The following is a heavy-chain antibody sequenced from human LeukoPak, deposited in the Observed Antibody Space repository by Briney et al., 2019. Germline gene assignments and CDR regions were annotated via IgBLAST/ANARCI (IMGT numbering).Heavy chain of an antibody. D-gene: IGHD3-16*01. J-gene: IGHJ4*02. CDR2: IYTSGST. CDR1: GGSISSYY. CDR3: ARDRALGSGKYYFDY. Sequence: SETLSLTCTVSGGSISSYYWSWIRQPAGKGLEWIGRIYTSGSTNYNPSLKSRVTMSVDTSKNQFSLKLSSVTAADTAVYYCARDRALGSGKYYFDYWGQGTLVTVSA. V-gene: IGHV4-4*07.